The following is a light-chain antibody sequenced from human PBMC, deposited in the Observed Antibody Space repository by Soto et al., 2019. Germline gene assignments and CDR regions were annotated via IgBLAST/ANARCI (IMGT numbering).Light chain of an antibody. CDR3: QQRSNWPIT. J-gene: IGKJ5*01. CDR2: DAS. Sequence: EIVFTQSPAALSLSPGERATLSCRASQSVSSYLAWYQQKPGQAPRLLIYDASNRATGIPARFSGSGSGTDFTLTISSLEPEDFAVYSCQQRSNWPITFGQGTRLEI. V-gene: IGKV3-11*01. CDR1: QSVSSY.